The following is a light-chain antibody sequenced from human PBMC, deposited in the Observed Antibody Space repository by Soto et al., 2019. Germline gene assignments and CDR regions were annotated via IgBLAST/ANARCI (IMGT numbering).Light chain of an antibody. Sequence: DIQMTQVPSSLSASVGDRVTITCRASPSISTYLNWYQQKPGKAPNVLIYAASTLQSGVPLRFSGSCPGTEFTLPMRSLQPEDLANNFCQQLYSSLWPVGEGPKVELK. J-gene: IGKJ1*01. V-gene: IGKV1-39*01. CDR2: AAS. CDR3: QQLYSSLWP. CDR1: PSISTY.